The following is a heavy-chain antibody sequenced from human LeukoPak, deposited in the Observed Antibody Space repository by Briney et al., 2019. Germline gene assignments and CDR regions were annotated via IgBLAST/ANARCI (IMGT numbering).Heavy chain of an antibody. Sequence: GGSLRLSCAASGFTFSSYGMHWVRQAPGKGLEWVAIIWYDGSNKYYVDSVKGRFTISRDNSKNTLHLQMNSLRAEDTAVYYCARGGECSGNYYNDAFDLWGQGTMVTVSS. V-gene: IGHV3-33*01. D-gene: IGHD3-10*02. CDR1: GFTFSSYG. J-gene: IGHJ3*01. CDR3: ARGGECSGNYYNDAFDL. CDR2: IWYDGSNK.